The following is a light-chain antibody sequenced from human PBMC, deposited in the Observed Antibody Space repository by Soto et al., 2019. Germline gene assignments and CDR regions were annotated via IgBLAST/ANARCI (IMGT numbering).Light chain of an antibody. J-gene: IGKJ2*01. CDR3: QQYGSSPRT. CDR1: QSVSSSY. V-gene: IGKV3-20*01. CDR2: GAS. Sequence: EIVLTQSPGTLSLSPGERATLSCRASQSVSSSYLGWYQQKPGQAPRLLIYGASSRATGIPDRFSGSGSGTDFTLTISRLEPEDLAVYYCQQYGSSPRTFGQGTKLEIK.